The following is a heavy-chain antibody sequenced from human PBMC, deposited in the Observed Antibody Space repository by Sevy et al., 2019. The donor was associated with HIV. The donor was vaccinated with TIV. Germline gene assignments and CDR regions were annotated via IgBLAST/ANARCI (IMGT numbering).Heavy chain of an antibody. Sequence: GGSLRLSCTASGFIFGDYTMSWVRQAPGKGLEWVGLIRSKAYGGTTEYAASVKGRFSISMDDPKSIAYLQMNSLKTEDTALYYCSRENSYYDFWSGSSGMDVWGQGTTVTVSS. D-gene: IGHD3-3*01. CDR1: GFIFGDYT. CDR3: SRENSYYDFWSGSSGMDV. V-gene: IGHV3-49*04. J-gene: IGHJ6*02. CDR2: IRSKAYGGTT.